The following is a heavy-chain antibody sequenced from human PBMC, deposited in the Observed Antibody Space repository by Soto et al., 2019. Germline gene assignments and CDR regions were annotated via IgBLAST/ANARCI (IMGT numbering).Heavy chain of an antibody. CDR1: GYSISSGNY. J-gene: IGHJ6*02. CDR2: LYHIGST. CDR3: RSSTSCYVESCVDV. Sequence: PSETLSLTCAVSGYSISSGNYWAWIRQPPGRGLEWIGSLYHIGSTHYNTSLKSRVTISVDTSKNHFSLELSSVTAADTAIYYCRSSTSCYVESCVDVWGQGTMVTVSS. V-gene: IGHV4-38-2*01. D-gene: IGHD2-2*01.